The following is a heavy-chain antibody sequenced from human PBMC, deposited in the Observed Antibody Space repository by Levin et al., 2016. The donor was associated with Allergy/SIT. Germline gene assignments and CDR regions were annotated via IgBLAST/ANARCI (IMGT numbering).Heavy chain of an antibody. CDR1: GFTFSIYA. CDR3: ARSSGDVPGHFDQ. Sequence: GESLKISCAASGFTFSIYAMHWVRQAPGKGLEWMSVISSSGDNQYYADSVKGRITISRDNSKKMLYLQMNSLRYEDTAVYYCARSSGDVPGHFDQWGQGALVTVSS. CDR2: ISSSGDNQ. D-gene: IGHD6-19*01. J-gene: IGHJ4*02. V-gene: IGHV3-30-3*01.